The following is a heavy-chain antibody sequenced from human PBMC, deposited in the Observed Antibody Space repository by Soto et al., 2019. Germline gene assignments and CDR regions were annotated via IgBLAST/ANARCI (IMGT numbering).Heavy chain of an antibody. V-gene: IGHV3-7*04. J-gene: IGHJ4*02. CDR1: GFTFSRDW. Sequence: EVQLVESGGGLVQPGGSLRLSRTASGFTFSRDWMSWVRQAPGKGPEWVANINQDGSENYHVDSVKGRFTISRDNAKGFLYLQMNSLRVEDTAIYYRARGNNWGQGTLVIVSS. CDR2: INQDGSEN. CDR3: ARGNN.